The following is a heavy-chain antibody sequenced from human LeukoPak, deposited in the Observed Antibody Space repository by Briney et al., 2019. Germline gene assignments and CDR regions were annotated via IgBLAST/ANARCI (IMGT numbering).Heavy chain of an antibody. V-gene: IGHV4-59*01. D-gene: IGHD1-26*01. CDR3: ARGQYSGSCFDN. CDR2: IYYSGST. J-gene: IGHJ4*02. CDR1: GFTFSNAW. Sequence: GSLRLSCAASGFTFSNAWMSWVRQAPGKGLEWVGYIYYSGSTNYNPSLKSRVTILVDTSKNQFSLKVSSVTAADTAVYYCARGQYSGSCFDNWGQGSLVTVSS.